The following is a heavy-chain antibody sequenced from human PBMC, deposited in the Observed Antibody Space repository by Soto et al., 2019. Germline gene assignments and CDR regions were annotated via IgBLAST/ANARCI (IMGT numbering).Heavy chain of an antibody. V-gene: IGHV3-30-3*01. CDR2: ISSDGNNK. CDR3: ATWTLPLSWSWLQSAAGKFDY. CDR1: EFSFNNYA. Sequence: QVHLVESGGAVAKPGRSLRVSCTASEFSFNNYAVPWAPKAQGEGLDGVALISSDGNNKYYPDSVKGRFTISRDHSNNTVYLQMHSLRLDDTAVYYCATWTLPLSWSWLQSAAGKFDYWGQGTLVTVSS. D-gene: IGHD3-10*01. J-gene: IGHJ4*02.